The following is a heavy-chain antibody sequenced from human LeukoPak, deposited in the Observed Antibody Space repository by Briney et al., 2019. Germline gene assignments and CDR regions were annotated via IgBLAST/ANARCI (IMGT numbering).Heavy chain of an antibody. CDR2: INPSGGST. D-gene: IGHD6-13*01. CDR1: GFTFTSYY. Sequence: GGSLRLSCAASGFTFTSYYMHWVRQAPGQGLEWMGIINPSGGSTSYAQKFQGRVTMTRDTSTSTVYMELSSLRSEDTAVYYCARDSGLYSSSRNYYYMDVWGKGTTVTVSS. CDR3: ARDSGLYSSSRNYYYMDV. V-gene: IGHV1-46*01. J-gene: IGHJ6*03.